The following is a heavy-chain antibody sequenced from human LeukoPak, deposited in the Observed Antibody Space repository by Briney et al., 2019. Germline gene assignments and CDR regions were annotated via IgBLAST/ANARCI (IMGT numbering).Heavy chain of an antibody. CDR3: AKGHGDSIPADYLQN. D-gene: IGHD4-17*01. V-gene: IGHV3-23*01. CDR2: VCRYGDRI. J-gene: IGHJ1*01. CDR1: GFTFSNYG. Sequence: GGSLRLSCASSGFTFSNYGMNWFRQAPGKGLEWVSGVCRYGDRIYYADSVKGRFTISREKFQKTVCLEMNRLRGEDTALYYCAKGHGDSIPADYLQNWGQGTLVTVSS.